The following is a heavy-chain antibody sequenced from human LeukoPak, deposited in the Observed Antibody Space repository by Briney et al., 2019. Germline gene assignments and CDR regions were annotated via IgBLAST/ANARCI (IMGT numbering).Heavy chain of an antibody. CDR3: ARDRWFGELLSTYDYYGMDV. CDR1: GDSVSSNSVA. V-gene: IGHV6-1*01. D-gene: IGHD3-10*01. CDR2: TYYRSNWCS. J-gene: IGHJ6*02. Sequence: SQTLSLTCAISGDSVSSNSVAWNWLRQSPSRGLEWLGRTYYRSNWCSDYAESVRSRITLNPDTSKNQFSLQLNSVTPEDTAVYYCARDRWFGELLSTYDYYGMDVWGQGTTVTVS.